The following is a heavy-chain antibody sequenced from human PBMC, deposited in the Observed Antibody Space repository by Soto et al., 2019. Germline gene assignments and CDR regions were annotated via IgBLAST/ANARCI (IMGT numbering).Heavy chain of an antibody. V-gene: IGHV1-3*01. CDR3: AAQGIISSGRPFFAY. CDR2: INAGNGNT. Sequence: ASVKVSCKASGYTFTSYAMHWVRQAPGQRLEWMGWINAGNGNTKYSQKFQGRVTITRDTSASTAYMELSSLRSEDTAVYYCAAQGIISSGRPFFAYWGQGTLVTVSS. J-gene: IGHJ4*02. CDR1: GYTFTSYA. D-gene: IGHD6-19*01.